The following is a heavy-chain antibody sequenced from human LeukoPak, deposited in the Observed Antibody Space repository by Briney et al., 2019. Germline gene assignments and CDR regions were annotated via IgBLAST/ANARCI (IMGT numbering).Heavy chain of an antibody. CDR3: AKWGDYDVLTGYYVSDY. CDR1: GFTFSNYA. J-gene: IGHJ4*02. CDR2: ITGSGGNT. V-gene: IGHV3-23*01. Sequence: PSGGSLRLSCAASGFTFSNYAMSWVRQAPGKGLEWVSAITGSGGNTYYADSVKGRFTISSDNSKNTVFLQMNSLRAEDTAVYYCAKWGDYDVLTGYYVSDYWGQGTLVTVSS. D-gene: IGHD3-9*01.